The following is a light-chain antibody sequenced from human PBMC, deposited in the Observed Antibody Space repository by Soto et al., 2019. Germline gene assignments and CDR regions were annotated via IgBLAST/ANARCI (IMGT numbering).Light chain of an antibody. CDR2: WAS. CDR3: QQYYSTPFT. J-gene: IGKJ3*01. Sequence: DIVMTQSPDSLAVSLGERATINCKSSQNVLHSSNSKNYLAWYQQRPGQAPKLLIYWASTRESGVPDRFSGSGSVTDFTLTISSLQAEDAAVYYCQQYYSTPFTFGPGTKVDVK. CDR1: QNVLHSSNSKNY. V-gene: IGKV4-1*01.